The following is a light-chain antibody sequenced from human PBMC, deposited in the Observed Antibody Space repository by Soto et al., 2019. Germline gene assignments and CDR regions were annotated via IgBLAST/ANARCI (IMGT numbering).Light chain of an antibody. Sequence: QSVLTQPASVSGSPGQSITASCTGTNSDVGGYNYVSWYQQHPGKAPRLLIYDVTNRPSGVSNRFSGSKSGNTASLTISGLQAEDEADYYCSSYRRGSTYVFGTGTKVTVL. CDR2: DVT. J-gene: IGLJ1*01. V-gene: IGLV2-14*03. CDR3: SSYRRGSTYV. CDR1: NSDVGGYNY.